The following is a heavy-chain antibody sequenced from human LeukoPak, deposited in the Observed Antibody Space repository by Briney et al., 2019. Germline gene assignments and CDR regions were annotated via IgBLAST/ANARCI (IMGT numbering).Heavy chain of an antibody. J-gene: IGHJ4*02. V-gene: IGHV3-64*01. Sequence: PGGSLRLSCAASGFTFSSYAMHWVRQAPGKGLEYVSAISSNGGSTYYANSVKGRFTISRDNSKNTLYLQMGSLRAEDMAVYYCASRGGWYAYYFDYWGQGTLVTVSS. D-gene: IGHD6-19*01. CDR1: GFTFSSYA. CDR3: ASRGGWYAYYFDY. CDR2: ISSNGGST.